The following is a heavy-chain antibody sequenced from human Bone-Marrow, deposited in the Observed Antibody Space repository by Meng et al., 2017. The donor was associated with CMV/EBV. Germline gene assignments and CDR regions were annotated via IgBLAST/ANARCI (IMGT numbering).Heavy chain of an antibody. D-gene: IGHD1-14*01. V-gene: IGHV1-46*01. Sequence: ASVKVSCKASGYTFTSYYMHWVRQAPGQGLEWMGIINPSDGSTNYVQKFQVRVTMTRDTSTSTVYMDLSSLRSEDTAVYYCARVGVRLRFNWNHPFDYWGQGTLVTVSS. J-gene: IGHJ4*02. CDR3: ARVGVRLRFNWNHPFDY. CDR2: INPSDGST. CDR1: GYTFTSYY.